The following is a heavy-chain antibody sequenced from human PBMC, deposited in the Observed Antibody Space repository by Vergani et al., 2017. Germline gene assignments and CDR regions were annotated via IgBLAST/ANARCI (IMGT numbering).Heavy chain of an antibody. J-gene: IGHJ6*02. Sequence: QVPLVQSGAEVKKPGASVKVSCKASGYTFTSYYMHWVRQAPGQGLEWMGIINPSGGSTSYAQKFQGRVTMTRDTSTSTVYMELSSLRSEDTAVYYCARGDRIAAAGTGGYYYYYGMDVWGQGTTVTVSS. D-gene: IGHD6-13*01. CDR1: GYTFTSYY. V-gene: IGHV1-46*03. CDR3: ARGDRIAAAGTGGYYYYYGMDV. CDR2: INPSGGST.